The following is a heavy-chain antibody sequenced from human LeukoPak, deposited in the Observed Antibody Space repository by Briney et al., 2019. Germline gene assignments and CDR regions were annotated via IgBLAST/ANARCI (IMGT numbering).Heavy chain of an antibody. V-gene: IGHV3-48*01. Sequence: GTLRLSSAASLDTFRIYSMLCVSDAPGRGLEWVSYIGSSSSTIYYGDSVKGRFTISRDNAKNSLYLQMNSLRAEDTAVYYCARDRSRFDPWGQGTLVTVSS. J-gene: IGHJ5*02. CDR2: IGSSSSTI. CDR1: LDTFRIYS. CDR3: ARDRSRFDP.